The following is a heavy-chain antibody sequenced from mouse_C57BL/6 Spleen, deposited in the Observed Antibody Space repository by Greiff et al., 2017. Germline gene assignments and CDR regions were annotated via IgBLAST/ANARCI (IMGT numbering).Heavy chain of an antibody. D-gene: IGHD2-2*01. V-gene: IGHV5-4*01. J-gene: IGHJ4*01. CDR1: GFTFSSYA. CDR2: ISDGGSYT. Sequence: EVKLMESGGGLAKPGGSLKLSCAASGFTFSSYAMSWVRQTPEKRLEWVATISDGGSYTYYPDNVKGRFTISRDNAKNNLYLQMSHLKSEDTAMYYCARDGHDAMDYWGQGTSVTVSS. CDR3: ARDGHDAMDY.